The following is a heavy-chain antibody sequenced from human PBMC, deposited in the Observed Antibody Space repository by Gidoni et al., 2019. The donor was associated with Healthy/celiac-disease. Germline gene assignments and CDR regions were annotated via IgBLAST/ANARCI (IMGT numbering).Heavy chain of an antibody. CDR3: ARAYCSSTSCYPNDY. D-gene: IGHD2-2*01. Sequence: QVQLVESGGGVVQPGGSLRRSWSASGFTFSRYGKHWVSQAPGKGLEWVTVIWYDGSNKYYADSVKGRFTISRDNSKNTLYLQMNSLRAEDTAVYYCARAYCSSTSCYPNDYWGQGTLVTVSS. J-gene: IGHJ4*02. CDR2: IWYDGSNK. V-gene: IGHV3-33*01. CDR1: GFTFSRYG.